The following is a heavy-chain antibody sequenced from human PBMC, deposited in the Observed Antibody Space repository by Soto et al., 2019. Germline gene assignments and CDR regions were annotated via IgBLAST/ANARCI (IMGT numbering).Heavy chain of an antibody. CDR2: IFYLGSS. CDR1: GDSIISSDFY. Sequence: PSETLSLPCTVSGDSIISSDFYWGWVRQPPGKGLEWIGSIFYLGSSYYNPSLKSRVTMPVDTSKNQFSLRLRSVTAADTALYFCARHSLALRKNNWFEPWGQGIMVTVSS. CDR3: ARHSLALRKNNWFEP. V-gene: IGHV4-39*01. J-gene: IGHJ5*02. D-gene: IGHD3-3*02.